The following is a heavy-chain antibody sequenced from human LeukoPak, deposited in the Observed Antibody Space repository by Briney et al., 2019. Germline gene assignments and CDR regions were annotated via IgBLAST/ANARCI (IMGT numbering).Heavy chain of an antibody. J-gene: IGHJ4*02. V-gene: IGHV3-53*01. Sequence: PGGSLRLSCAASGVTVSSNYMSWVRQAPRKGLEWVSVIYSGGNTYSADSVKGRFTISRDNSKNTMYLQMNSLRAEDTAVYHCARVPYDSSGFGYFDYWGQGTLVTVSS. CDR3: ARVPYDSSGFGYFDY. D-gene: IGHD3-22*01. CDR2: IYSGGNT. CDR1: GVTVSSNY.